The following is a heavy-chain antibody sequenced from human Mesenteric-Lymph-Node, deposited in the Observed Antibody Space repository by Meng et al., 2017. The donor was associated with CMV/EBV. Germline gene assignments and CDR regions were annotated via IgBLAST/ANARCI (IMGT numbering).Heavy chain of an antibody. Sequence: ASVKVSCKASGYTFTSYGISWVRQAPGQGLEWMGWISAYNGNTNYAQKLQGRVTMTTDTSTSTAYMELRSLRSDDTAAYYCARDQIFGVVIMGFDYWGQGTLVTVSS. CDR2: ISAYNGNT. J-gene: IGHJ4*02. CDR3: ARDQIFGVVIMGFDY. D-gene: IGHD3-3*01. V-gene: IGHV1-18*01. CDR1: GYTFTSYG.